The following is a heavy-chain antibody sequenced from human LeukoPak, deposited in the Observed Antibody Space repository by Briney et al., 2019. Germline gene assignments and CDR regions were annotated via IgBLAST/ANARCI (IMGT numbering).Heavy chain of an antibody. J-gene: IGHJ4*02. CDR1: GFTFGHHF. CDR3: ARAVDVADY. D-gene: IGHD3-16*01. Sequence: GDLRLSCVASGFTFGHHFMSWVRQAPGGGLEWVANINPDGSIKFHADSVKGRFTISRDNARNSVYLQMNSLRGEDTAVYYCARAVDVADYWGQGTLVAVSS. V-gene: IGHV3-7*01. CDR2: INPDGSIK.